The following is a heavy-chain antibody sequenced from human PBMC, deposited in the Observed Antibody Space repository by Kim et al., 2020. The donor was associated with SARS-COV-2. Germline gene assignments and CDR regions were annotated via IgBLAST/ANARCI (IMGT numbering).Heavy chain of an antibody. V-gene: IGHV3-30*04. J-gene: IGHJ5*02. CDR2: ISDDGSAK. Sequence: VGSLRLSCAASGFTFSTYPMLWVRQAPGKGLEWVAVISDDGSAKYYADSVKGRFTISRDNSKNTLYLQMNTLRADDTTVYYCARASLVGPTYWFDPWGQGTLVTVSS. D-gene: IGHD1-26*01. CDR1: GFTFSTYP. CDR3: ARASLVGPTYWFDP.